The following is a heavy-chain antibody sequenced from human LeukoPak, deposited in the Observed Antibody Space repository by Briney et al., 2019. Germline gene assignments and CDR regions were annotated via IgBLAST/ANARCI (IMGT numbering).Heavy chain of an antibody. D-gene: IGHD4-23*01. Sequence: QPGGSPRLSCAASGFTFDDYSMHWVRQAPGKGLEWVSGISLNSGSIGYADSVKGRFTISRDNAKNSLYLQMNSTSAEDTAVYYCARSSGDYGGKPATFDYWGQGTLVTVSS. V-gene: IGHV3-9*01. CDR2: ISLNSGSI. J-gene: IGHJ4*02. CDR1: GFTFDDYS. CDR3: ARSSGDYGGKPATFDY.